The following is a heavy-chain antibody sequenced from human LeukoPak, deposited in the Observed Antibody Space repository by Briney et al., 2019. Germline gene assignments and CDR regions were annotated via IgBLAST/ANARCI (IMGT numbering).Heavy chain of an antibody. CDR2: IKQDGSEK. V-gene: IGHV3-7*01. D-gene: IGHD3-3*01. CDR1: GFTFSSYW. CDR3: ARDPYYDFWSGYHHFDY. J-gene: IGHJ4*02. Sequence: GGSLRLSCAASGFTFSSYWMSWVRQAPGKGLEWVANIKQDGSEKYYVDSVKGRFTIPRDNAKNSLYLQMNSLRAEDTAVYYCARDPYYDFWSGYHHFDYWAREPWSPSPQ.